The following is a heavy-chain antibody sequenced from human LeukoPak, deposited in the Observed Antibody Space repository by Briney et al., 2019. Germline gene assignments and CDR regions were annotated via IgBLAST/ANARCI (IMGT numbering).Heavy chain of an antibody. CDR1: GYTFTSYG. J-gene: IGHJ6*03. CDR2: ISAYNGNT. CDR3: ARVSKGGYYYGSGSYYSAPYYYYYMDV. V-gene: IGHV1-18*01. Sequence: ASVKVSCKASGYTFTSYGISWVRQAPGQGLEWMGWISAYNGNTNYAQKLQGRVTMTTDTSTSTAYMELGSLRSDDTAVYYCARVSKGGYYYGSGSYYSAPYYYYYMDVWGKGTTVTISS. D-gene: IGHD3-10*01.